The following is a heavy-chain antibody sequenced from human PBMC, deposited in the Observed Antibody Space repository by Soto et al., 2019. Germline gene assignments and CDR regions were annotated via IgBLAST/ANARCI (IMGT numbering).Heavy chain of an antibody. V-gene: IGHV3-49*03. D-gene: IGHD2-2*01. J-gene: IGHJ6*03. CDR3: TREVVVVPAAENYYYYMDV. CDR2: IRSKAYGGTT. CDR1: GFTFGDYA. Sequence: AGGSLRLSCTASGFTFGDYAMSWFRQAPGKGLEWVGFIRSKAYGGTTEYAASVKGRFTISRDDSKSIAYLQMNSLKTEDTAVYYCTREVVVVPAAENYYYYMDVWGKGTTVPVSS.